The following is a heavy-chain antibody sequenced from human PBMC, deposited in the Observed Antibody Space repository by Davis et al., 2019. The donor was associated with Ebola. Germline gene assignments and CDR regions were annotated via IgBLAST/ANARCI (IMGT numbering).Heavy chain of an antibody. CDR1: GASISSDNW. Sequence: MPSETLSLTCTVSGASISSDNWWRWVRQPPGKGLEWIGEIYHRGSTNYNPSLKSRVTISVDKSKNQFSLRLSSVTAADTAVYYCAGGYTSNWYDWFDPWGQGTLVTVSS. D-gene: IGHD6-13*01. CDR2: IYHRGST. CDR3: AGGYTSNWYDWFDP. V-gene: IGHV4-4*02. J-gene: IGHJ5*02.